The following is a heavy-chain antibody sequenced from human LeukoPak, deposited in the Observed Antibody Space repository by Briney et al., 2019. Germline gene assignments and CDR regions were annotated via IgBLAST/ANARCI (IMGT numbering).Heavy chain of an antibody. Sequence: PGGSLRLSCAASGFTFSSYAMHWVRQAPGKGLEWVAVISYDGSNKYYADSVKGRFTISRDNSKNSLYLQMNSLRAEDTAVYYCARVPYIAARPLGFDYWGQGTLVTVSS. J-gene: IGHJ4*02. CDR3: ARVPYIAARPLGFDY. V-gene: IGHV3-30-3*01. CDR2: ISYDGSNK. D-gene: IGHD6-6*01. CDR1: GFTFSSYA.